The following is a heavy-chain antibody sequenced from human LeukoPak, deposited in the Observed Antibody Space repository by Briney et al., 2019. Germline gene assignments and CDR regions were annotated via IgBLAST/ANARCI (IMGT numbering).Heavy chain of an antibody. V-gene: IGHV3-20*04. CDR2: ITWNGEII. Sequence: GGSLRLSCAASGFTFSSYEMNWVRQAPGQGPEWVSGITWNGEIIDYAASVKGRFTISRDNAKNSLYLRMNSLRDEDTALYYCARGGGSIRHSYYYYVDVWGKGTSVTVSS. D-gene: IGHD2-15*01. CDR1: GFTFSSYE. CDR3: ARGGGSIRHSYYYYVDV. J-gene: IGHJ6*03.